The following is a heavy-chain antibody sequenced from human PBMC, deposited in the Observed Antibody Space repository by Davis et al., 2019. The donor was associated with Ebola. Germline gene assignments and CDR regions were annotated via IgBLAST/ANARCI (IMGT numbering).Heavy chain of an antibody. Sequence: SETLSLTCTVSGGSVSNYYWSWIRQPPGKGLEWIGEINHSGSTNYNPSLKSRVTISVDTSKKQFSLKLSSVTAEDTAVYYCARGSSSSGFDYWGQGTLVTVSS. J-gene: IGHJ4*02. CDR3: ARGSSSSGFDY. D-gene: IGHD6-6*01. CDR1: GGSVSNYY. V-gene: IGHV4-34*01. CDR2: INHSGST.